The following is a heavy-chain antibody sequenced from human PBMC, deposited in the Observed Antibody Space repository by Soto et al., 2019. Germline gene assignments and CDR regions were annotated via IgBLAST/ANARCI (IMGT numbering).Heavy chain of an antibody. CDR2: ISSSSYI. J-gene: IGHJ4*02. D-gene: IGHD3-16*01. CDR1: GFTFSSYS. Sequence: GGSLRLSCAASGFTFSSYSMNWVRQAPGKGLEWVSSISSSSYIYYADSVKGRFTISRDNAKNSLYLQMNSLRAEDTAVYYCARSKDYDLYYFDYWGQGTLVNVSS. CDR3: ARSKDYDLYYFDY. V-gene: IGHV3-21*01.